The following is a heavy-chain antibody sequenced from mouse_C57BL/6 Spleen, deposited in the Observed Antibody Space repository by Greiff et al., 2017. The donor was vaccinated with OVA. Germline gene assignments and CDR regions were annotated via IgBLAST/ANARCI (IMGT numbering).Heavy chain of an antibody. D-gene: IGHD1-1*01. J-gene: IGHJ3*01. CDR2: IYPSDSET. CDR3: AREWTYGSSPY. V-gene: IGHV1-61*01. CDR1: GYTFTSYW. Sequence: VQLQQPGAELVRPGSSVKLSCKASGYTFTSYWMDRVKQRPGQGLEWIGNIYPSDSETHYNQKFKDKATLTVDKSSSTAYMQLSSLTSEDSAVYYCAREWTYGSSPYWGQGTLVTVSA.